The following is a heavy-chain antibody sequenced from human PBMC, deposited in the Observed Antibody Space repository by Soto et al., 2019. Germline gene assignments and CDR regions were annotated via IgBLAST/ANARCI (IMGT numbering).Heavy chain of an antibody. D-gene: IGHD3-10*01. CDR3: ARDRSPLLLWFGESTFDY. CDR2: ISYDGSNK. Sequence: PGGSLRLSCAASGFTFSSYAMHWVRQAPGKGLEWVAVISYDGSNKYYADSVKGRFTISRDNSKNTLYLQMNSLRAEDTAVYYCARDRSPLLLWFGESTFDYWGQGTLVTVSS. CDR1: GFTFSSYA. V-gene: IGHV3-30-3*01. J-gene: IGHJ4*02.